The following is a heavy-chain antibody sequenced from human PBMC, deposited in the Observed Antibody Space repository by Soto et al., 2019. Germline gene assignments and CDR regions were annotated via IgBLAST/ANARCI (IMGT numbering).Heavy chain of an antibody. Sequence: RGSLRLSCAASGFTFNNYAMNWVRQAPGKGLEWVATISGTGGSTYYADSVKGRFTISRDNSKNTLYLQMNSLRVEDTAVYYCAKDRLGGNFDYWGQGTQVTVSS. CDR1: GFTFNNYA. J-gene: IGHJ4*02. CDR3: AKDRLGGNFDY. CDR2: ISGTGGST. V-gene: IGHV3-23*01.